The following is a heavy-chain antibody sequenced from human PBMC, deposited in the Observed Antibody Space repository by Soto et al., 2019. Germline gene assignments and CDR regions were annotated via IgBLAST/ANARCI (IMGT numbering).Heavy chain of an antibody. D-gene: IGHD3-9*01. CDR3: ARVGVRYFDQWDWYFDL. J-gene: IGHJ2*01. V-gene: IGHV4-31*03. Sequence: QVQLQESGPGLVKPSQTLSLTCTVSGGSISSGGYYWSWIRQHPGKGLEWIGYIYYSGSTYYNPSLKSRVTISVDTSKNQFSLKLSSVTDADTAVYYCARVGVRYFDQWDWYFDLWGRGTLVTVSS. CDR2: IYYSGST. CDR1: GGSISSGGYY.